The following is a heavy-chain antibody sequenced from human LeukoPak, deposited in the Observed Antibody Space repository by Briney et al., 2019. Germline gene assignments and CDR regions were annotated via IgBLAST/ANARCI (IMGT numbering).Heavy chain of an antibody. J-gene: IGHJ6*04. CDR3: AKDQGRERYYYYGMDV. D-gene: IGHD3-10*01. Sequence: QPGRSLRLSCAASGFTFSSYGMHWVRQAPGKGLEWVAVISYDGSNKYYADSAKGRFIISRDNSKNTLYLQMNSLRAEDTAVYYCAKDQGRERYYYYGMDVWGKGTTVTVSS. CDR1: GFTFSSYG. V-gene: IGHV3-30*18. CDR2: ISYDGSNK.